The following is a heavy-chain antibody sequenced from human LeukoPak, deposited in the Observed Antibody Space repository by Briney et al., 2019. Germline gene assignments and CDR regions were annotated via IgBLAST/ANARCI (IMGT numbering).Heavy chain of an antibody. V-gene: IGHV1-2*02. J-gene: IGHJ5*02. CDR2: INPNSGGT. CDR3: ARAHYGDIGPPLLDP. D-gene: IGHD4-17*01. CDR1: GYTFTGYY. Sequence: ASVKVSCKASGYTFTGYYMHWVRQAPGQGLEWMGWINPNSGGTNYAQKFQGRVTMTRDTSISTAYMELSRLRSDDTAVYYCARAHYGDIGPPLLDPWGQGTLVTVSS.